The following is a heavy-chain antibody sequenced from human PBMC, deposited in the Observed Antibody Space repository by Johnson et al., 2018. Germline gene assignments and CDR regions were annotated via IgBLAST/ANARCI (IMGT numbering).Heavy chain of an antibody. V-gene: IGHV3-33*01. CDR3: ATSHDYAFDC. CDR2: IWYDDNN. CDR1: GFTFSIYG. D-gene: IGHD2-21*02. Sequence: QVQLVQSGGGVVQPGKSLRLSCAASGFTFSIYGLHWVRPAPGKGLEWVATIWYDDNNHYIDSVKGRFTISRDNSKNTLYLQMNSLGAEDTAVYHCATSHDYAFDCWGQGTMVTVSS. J-gene: IGHJ3*01.